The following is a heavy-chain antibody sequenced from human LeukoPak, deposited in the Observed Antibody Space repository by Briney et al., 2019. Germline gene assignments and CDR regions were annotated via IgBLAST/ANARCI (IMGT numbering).Heavy chain of an antibody. Sequence: SETLSLTCAVYGGSFSGYYWSWIRQPPGKGLEWIGEINHSGSTNYNPSLKSRVTISVDTSKNQFSLMLSSVTAADTAVYYCARTYYDFWSGSPGGYYFDYWGQGTLVTVSS. CDR1: GGSFSGYY. J-gene: IGHJ4*02. D-gene: IGHD3-3*01. CDR3: ARTYYDFWSGSPGGYYFDY. V-gene: IGHV4-34*01. CDR2: INHSGST.